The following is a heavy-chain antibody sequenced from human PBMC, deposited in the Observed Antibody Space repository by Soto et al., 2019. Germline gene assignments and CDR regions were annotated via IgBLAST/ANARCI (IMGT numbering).Heavy chain of an antibody. CDR3: AKDPRYCSSTSCYYYYYYYKEV. Sequence: GGSLRLSCAASGFTFSSYGMHWVRQAPGKGLEWVAFISYDGSNKYYADSVKGRFTISRDNSKNTLYLQMNSLRAEDTAVYYCAKDPRYCSSTSCYYYYYYYKEVWGKGT. V-gene: IGHV3-30*18. CDR1: GFTFSSYG. J-gene: IGHJ6*03. D-gene: IGHD2-2*01. CDR2: ISYDGSNK.